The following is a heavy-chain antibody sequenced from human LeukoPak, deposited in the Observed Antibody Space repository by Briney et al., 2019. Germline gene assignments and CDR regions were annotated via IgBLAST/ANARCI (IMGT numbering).Heavy chain of an antibody. V-gene: IGHV3-66*01. CDR2: IYSGGST. Sequence: PGGSLRLSCAASGFTVSSNYVSWVRQAPGKGLEWVSVIYSGGSTYYADSVKGRFTISRDNSKNTLYLQMNSLRAEDTAVYYCARDTEWFGEDYWGQGTLVTVSS. D-gene: IGHD3-10*01. J-gene: IGHJ4*02. CDR1: GFTVSSNY. CDR3: ARDTEWFGEDY.